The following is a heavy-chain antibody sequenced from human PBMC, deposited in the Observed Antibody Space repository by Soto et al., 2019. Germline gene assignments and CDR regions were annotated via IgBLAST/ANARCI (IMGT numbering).Heavy chain of an antibody. CDR3: AKTDYGSGSYGAFDF. CDR1: GFTFSSYS. Sequence: PGGSLRLSCAASGFTFSSYSMNWVRQAPGKGLEWVSYISSSGSTINYAESVKGRFTISRDNSKNTLYLQMNSLRAEDTAVYYCAKTDYGSGSYGAFDFWGQGTMVTVSS. D-gene: IGHD3-10*01. J-gene: IGHJ3*01. CDR2: ISSSGSTI. V-gene: IGHV3-48*01.